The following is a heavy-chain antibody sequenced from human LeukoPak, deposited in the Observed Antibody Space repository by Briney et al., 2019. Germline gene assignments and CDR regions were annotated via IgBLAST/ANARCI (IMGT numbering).Heavy chain of an antibody. CDR2: INHSGST. J-gene: IGHJ6*03. Sequence: SETLSLTCAVYGGSFSGYYWSWIRQPPGKGLEWIGEINHSGSTNYKPTLKSRVTITVDTSKNQFSLKLSTVTAADTAVYYCAKGLVTTPGRSRGTIFGRLTSVHYYMDVWGKGTTVTVSS. D-gene: IGHD3-3*01. CDR3: AKGLVTTPGRSRGTIFGRLTSVHYYMDV. V-gene: IGHV4-34*01. CDR1: GGSFSGYY.